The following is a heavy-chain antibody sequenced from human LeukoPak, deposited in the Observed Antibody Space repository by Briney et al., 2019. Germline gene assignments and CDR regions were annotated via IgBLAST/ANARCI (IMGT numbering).Heavy chain of an antibody. CDR1: GYTFTSYG. Sequence: ASVEVSCKASGYTFTSYGISWVRQAPGQGLEWMGWISAYNGNTNYAQKLQGRVTMTTDTSTSTAYMELRSLRSDDTAVYYCARDKGMITFGGVITIDYWGQGTLVTVSS. CDR2: ISAYNGNT. V-gene: IGHV1-18*01. J-gene: IGHJ4*02. CDR3: ARDKGMITFGGVITIDY. D-gene: IGHD3-16*02.